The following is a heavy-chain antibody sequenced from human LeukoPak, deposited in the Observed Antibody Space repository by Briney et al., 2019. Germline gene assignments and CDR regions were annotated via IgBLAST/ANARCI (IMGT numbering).Heavy chain of an antibody. CDR3: ARLVAGMGNWFDP. V-gene: IGHV7-4-1*02. CDR2: INTNTGNP. CDR1: GYTFTSYA. J-gene: IGHJ5*02. Sequence: ASVKVSCKASGYTFTSYAMNWVRQAPGQGLERMGWINTNTGNPTCAQGFTGRFVFSLDTSVSTAYLQISSLKAEDTAVYYCARLVAGMGNWFDPWGQETLVTVSS. D-gene: IGHD6-19*01.